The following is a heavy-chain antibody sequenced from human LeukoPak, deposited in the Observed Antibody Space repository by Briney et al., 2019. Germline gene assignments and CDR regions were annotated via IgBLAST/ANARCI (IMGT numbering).Heavy chain of an antibody. CDR2: IYDSGST. D-gene: IGHD3-3*01. J-gene: IGHJ6*02. Sequence: ASETLSLTCTVSGGSIRSSYYCWGWIRQPPGKGLEWIGSIYDSGSTYYNPSLKSRVTISVDTSKNQFSLKLSSVTAADTAVYYCARCGVNYYYGMDVWGQGTTVTVSS. V-gene: IGHV4-39*01. CDR1: GGSIRSSYYC. CDR3: ARCGVNYYYGMDV.